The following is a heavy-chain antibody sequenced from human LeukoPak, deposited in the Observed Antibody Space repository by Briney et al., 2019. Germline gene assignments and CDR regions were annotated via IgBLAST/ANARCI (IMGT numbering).Heavy chain of an antibody. CDR1: GGSISSYY. CDR2: IYHSGST. V-gene: IGHV4-38-2*02. CDR3: ARDNGHVQPWPSGWFDP. Sequence: SETLSLTCTVSGGSISSYYWSWIRQPPGKGLEWIGSIYHSGSTYYNPSLKSRVTISVDTSKNQFSLKLSSVTAADTAVYYCARDNGHVQPWPSGWFDPWGQGTLVTVSS. D-gene: IGHD3-10*01. J-gene: IGHJ5*02.